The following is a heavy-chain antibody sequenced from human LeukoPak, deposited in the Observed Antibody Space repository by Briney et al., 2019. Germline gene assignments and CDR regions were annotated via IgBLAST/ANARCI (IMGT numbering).Heavy chain of an antibody. Sequence: SQTLSLTCAISGDSVSSNSAAWNWIRQSPSRGLEWLGRTYYRSKRYNDYAVSVKTRITNNPDTSKNQFSLQLNSVTPEDTAVYYCARDTYTAAMVNGMGVWGQGTTVTVSS. CDR3: ARDTYTAAMVNGMGV. V-gene: IGHV6-1*01. D-gene: IGHD5-18*01. CDR2: TYYRSKRYN. CDR1: GDSVSSNSAA. J-gene: IGHJ6*02.